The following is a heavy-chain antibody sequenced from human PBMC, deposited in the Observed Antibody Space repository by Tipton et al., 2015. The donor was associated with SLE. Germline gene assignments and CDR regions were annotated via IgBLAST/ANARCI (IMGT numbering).Heavy chain of an antibody. V-gene: IGHV1-18*01. J-gene: IGHJ4*02. CDR2: ISTYSGNT. Sequence: QLVQSGAEVKKPGASVKVSCKTSGYSFTSYGISWVRQAPGQGLESMGWISTYSGNTEYAQKLQGRVTMTTDTSTSTAYMELRRLRSDDTAVYYCAILAAGFYDSSSYSLDYWGQGTLVTVSS. D-gene: IGHD3-22*01. CDR1: GYSFTSYG. CDR3: AILAAGFYDSSSYSLDY.